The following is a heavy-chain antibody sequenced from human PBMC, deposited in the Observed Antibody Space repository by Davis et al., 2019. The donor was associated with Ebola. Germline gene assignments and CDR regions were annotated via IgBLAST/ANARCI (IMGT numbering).Heavy chain of an antibody. Sequence: GESLKISCAASGFTFSDYYMSWIRQAPGKGLEWVAVISYDGSNKYYADSVKGRFTISRDNSKNTLYLQMNSLRAEDTAVYYCSQVAGTTDYWGQGTLVTVSS. V-gene: IGHV3-30-3*01. CDR1: GFTFSDYY. CDR3: SQVAGTTDY. CDR2: ISYDGSNK. D-gene: IGHD6-19*01. J-gene: IGHJ4*02.